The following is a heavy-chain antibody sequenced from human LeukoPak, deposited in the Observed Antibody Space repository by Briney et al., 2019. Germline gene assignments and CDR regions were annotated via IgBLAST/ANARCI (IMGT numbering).Heavy chain of an antibody. J-gene: IGHJ6*03. CDR1: EFTVSRNY. Sequence: GGSLRLSCTASEFTVSRNYMLWVRQAPGKGLEWVSLIFSNGDTHYADSVKGRFTISRDNAKNSLYLQMNSLRAEDTAVYYCARESGYCTNGVCQTTYCYYYMDVWGKGTTVTVSS. V-gene: IGHV3-53*01. D-gene: IGHD2-8*01. CDR2: IFSNGDT. CDR3: ARESGYCTNGVCQTTYCYYYMDV.